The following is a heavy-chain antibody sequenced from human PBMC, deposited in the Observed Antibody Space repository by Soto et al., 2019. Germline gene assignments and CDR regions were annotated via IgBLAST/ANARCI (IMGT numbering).Heavy chain of an antibody. CDR3: ARDLSWGSNWYYYMDV. CDR2: ISSSSSVI. J-gene: IGHJ6*03. Sequence: EVQLVESGGGLVQPGGSLRLSCATSGFILSDCAMNWVCQAPGKGLEWVSYISSSSSVIDYADCVKGRFTVSRVNARNSLDLQMSSLRAEDTAVYYCARDLSWGSNWYYYMDVWGKGATVTVSS. CDR1: GFILSDCA. D-gene: IGHD7-27*01. V-gene: IGHV3-48*01.